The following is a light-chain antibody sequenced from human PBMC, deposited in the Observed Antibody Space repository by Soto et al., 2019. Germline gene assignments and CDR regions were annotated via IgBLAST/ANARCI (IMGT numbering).Light chain of an antibody. CDR1: QDITKY. J-gene: IGKJ4*01. V-gene: IGKV1-33*01. Sequence: DIQMTQSPSSLSASLGDRVTITCQASQDITKYLNWYRQKPGKAPNLLIYDASKLKTGVPSRFSGTGSGTYFTLTISSLQPEDIATYFCQQYDKLPPTFGGGTRVEIK. CDR3: QQYDKLPPT. CDR2: DAS.